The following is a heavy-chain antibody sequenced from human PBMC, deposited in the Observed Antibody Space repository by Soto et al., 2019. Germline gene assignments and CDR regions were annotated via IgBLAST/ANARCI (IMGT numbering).Heavy chain of an antibody. Sequence: PSETLSLTCTVSGGSISSYYWSWIRQPPGKGLEWIGYIYYSGSTNYNPSLKSRVTISVDTSKNQFSLKLSSVTAADTAVYYCARRAVTKRYSYYYMDVWGKGTTVTVSS. D-gene: IGHD4-17*01. CDR3: ARRAVTKRYSYYYMDV. V-gene: IGHV4-59*08. J-gene: IGHJ6*03. CDR1: GGSISSYY. CDR2: IYYSGST.